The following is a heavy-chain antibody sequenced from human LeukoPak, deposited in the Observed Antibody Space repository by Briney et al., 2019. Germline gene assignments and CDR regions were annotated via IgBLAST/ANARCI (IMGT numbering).Heavy chain of an antibody. Sequence: SETLSLTCTVSGGSISSYYWSWIRQPPGKGLEWIGYIYYSGSTNYNPSLKSRVTISVDTSKNQFSLKLSSVTAADTAVYYCARELAAAGTLDYWGQGTPVTVSS. D-gene: IGHD6-13*01. CDR1: GGSISSYY. CDR3: ARELAAAGTLDY. J-gene: IGHJ4*02. CDR2: IYYSGST. V-gene: IGHV4-59*01.